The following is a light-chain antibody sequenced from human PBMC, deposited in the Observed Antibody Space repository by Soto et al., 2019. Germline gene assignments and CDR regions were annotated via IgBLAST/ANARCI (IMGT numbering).Light chain of an antibody. J-gene: IGKJ2*01. V-gene: IGKV1-39*01. CDR3: QQAYITPYT. CDR2: AAS. CDR1: QGISTY. Sequence: DIQVTQSPVSLSASVGDRVTITCRTSQGISTYLNWYQQKAGDAPRLLISAASDLQKGVPSRFSGSGSGADFTLTISSLRPEDFATYYCQQAYITPYTFGQGAKLEL.